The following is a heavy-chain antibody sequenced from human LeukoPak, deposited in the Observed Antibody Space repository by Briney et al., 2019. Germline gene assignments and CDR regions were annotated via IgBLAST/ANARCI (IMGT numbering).Heavy chain of an antibody. D-gene: IGHD3-10*01. CDR3: AKEYDSGGYGANFDY. CDR2: VSFDGGTK. V-gene: IGHV3-30*18. J-gene: IGHJ4*02. CDR1: KFTFINYG. Sequence: PGGSLRLSCTASKFTFINYGMQWVRQAPGKGLEWVAVVSFDGGTKDYADSVKGRFSISRDNSRNTMYLQMDSLRAEDTAVYYCAKEYDSGGYGANFDYWGQGTLVTVSS.